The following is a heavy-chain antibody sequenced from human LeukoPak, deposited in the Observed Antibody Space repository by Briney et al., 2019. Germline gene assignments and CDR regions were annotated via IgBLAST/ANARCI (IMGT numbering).Heavy chain of an antibody. Sequence: GGSLRLSCAASGFTFSSNGMHWVRQAPGKGLEWVAFIRYDGSNKYYADSVKGRFTISRDNSKNTLYLQMNSLRAEDTAVYYCARQRGVTIPYYYMDVWGKGTTVTVSS. V-gene: IGHV3-30*02. D-gene: IGHD3-3*01. J-gene: IGHJ6*03. CDR1: GFTFSSNG. CDR2: IRYDGSNK. CDR3: ARQRGVTIPYYYMDV.